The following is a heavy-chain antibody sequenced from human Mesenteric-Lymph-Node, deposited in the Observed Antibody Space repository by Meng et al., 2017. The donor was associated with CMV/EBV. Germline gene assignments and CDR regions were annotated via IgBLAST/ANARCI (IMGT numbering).Heavy chain of an antibody. V-gene: IGHV1-69*02. CDR1: GGTFSSYT. Sequence: QFQLVQSRAEAKKPGSSVNVSCKASGGTFSSYTISWVRQAPGQGLEWMGRIIPILGIANSAQKFQGRVTITADKSTSTAYMQLSRLRSEDTAVYYCAGGIAAAGSRWFDPWGQGILVTVSS. J-gene: IGHJ5*02. CDR3: AGGIAAAGSRWFDP. D-gene: IGHD6-13*01. CDR2: IIPILGIA.